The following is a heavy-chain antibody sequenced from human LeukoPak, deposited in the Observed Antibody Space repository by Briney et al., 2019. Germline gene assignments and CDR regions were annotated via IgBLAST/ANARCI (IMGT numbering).Heavy chain of an antibody. CDR3: ARVGDWNDELYAFDT. Sequence: GASVKVSCKASGGTFSRYAISWVRQAPGQGLEWMGRIIPIIGIANYAQKFQGRVTISADKSTTTAYMELSSLRSEDTAVYYCARVGDWNDELYAFDTWGQGTMVTVSS. V-gene: IGHV1-69*04. CDR2: IIPIIGIA. D-gene: IGHD1-1*01. CDR1: GGTFSRYA. J-gene: IGHJ3*02.